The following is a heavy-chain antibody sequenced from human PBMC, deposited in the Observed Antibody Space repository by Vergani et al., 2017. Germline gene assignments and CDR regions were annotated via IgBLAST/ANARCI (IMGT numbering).Heavy chain of an antibody. CDR1: GFTFSNAW. CDR2: IKSKTDGGTT. V-gene: IGHV3-15*01. Sequence: EVQLVESGGGLVKPGGSLRLSCAASGFTFSNAWMSWVRQAPGKGLEWVGRIKSKTDGGTTDYAAPVKGRFTISRDDSKNTLYLQMNSLRAEDTAVYYCAKCHGYALADVWGQGTTVTVSS. CDR3: AKCHGYALADV. D-gene: IGHD5-12*01. J-gene: IGHJ6*02.